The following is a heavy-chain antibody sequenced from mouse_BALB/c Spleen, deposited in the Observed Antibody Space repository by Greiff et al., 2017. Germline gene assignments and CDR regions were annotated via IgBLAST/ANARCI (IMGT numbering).Heavy chain of an antibody. V-gene: IGHV1-14*01. CDR3: ARPGYGDYYAMDY. Sequence: VHVKQSGPELVKPGASVKMSCKASGYTFTSYVMHWVKQKPGQGLEWIGYINPYNDGTKYNEKFKGKATLTSDKSSSTAYMELSSLTSEDSAVYYCARPGYGDYYAMDYWGQGTSVTVSS. J-gene: IGHJ4*01. CDR1: GYTFTSYV. D-gene: IGHD2-14*01. CDR2: INPYNDGT.